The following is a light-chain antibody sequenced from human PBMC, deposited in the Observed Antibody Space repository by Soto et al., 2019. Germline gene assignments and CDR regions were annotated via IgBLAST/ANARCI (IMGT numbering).Light chain of an antibody. CDR1: QSLNSL. Sequence: DIQMTQSPSTLSASVGDRVTITCRASQSLNSLLAWYQQKPGKAHKRLIYAAYSLQSGVQSRFSGSGSGTEFTLTISSLQPEDFATYYCIQHNSYPPTFGQGTKVDIK. CDR2: AAY. J-gene: IGKJ1*01. CDR3: IQHNSYPPT. V-gene: IGKV1-17*01.